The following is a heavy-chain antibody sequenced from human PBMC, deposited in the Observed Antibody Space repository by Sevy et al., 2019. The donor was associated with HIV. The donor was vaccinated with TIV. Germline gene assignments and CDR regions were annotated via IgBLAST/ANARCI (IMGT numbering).Heavy chain of an antibody. CDR1: GYTFTSYG. J-gene: IGHJ5*02. D-gene: IGHD3-10*01. V-gene: IGHV1-18*04. CDR2: ISAYNGNT. Sequence: ASVKVSCKASGYTFTSYGISWVRQAPGQGLEWMGWISAYNGNTNYAQKLQGRVTMTTDTSTSTAYMELRSLRSDDTAVYYCARVGGFGGLLYWDNWFDPWGQGTLVTVSS. CDR3: ARVGGFGGLLYWDNWFDP.